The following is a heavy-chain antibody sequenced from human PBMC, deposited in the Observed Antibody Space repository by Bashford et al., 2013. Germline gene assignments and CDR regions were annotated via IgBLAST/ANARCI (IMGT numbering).Heavy chain of an antibody. J-gene: IGHJ5*02. CDR2: INPNTDVT. D-gene: IGHD1-26*01. CDR3: ARVEGADFDP. Sequence: WVRQAPGQGLEWMGWINPNTDVTNYAQKFQGRVTMTRDTSINTVYMELSRLRSDDTAVYYCARVEGADFDPWGQGTLVTVSS. V-gene: IGHV1-2*02.